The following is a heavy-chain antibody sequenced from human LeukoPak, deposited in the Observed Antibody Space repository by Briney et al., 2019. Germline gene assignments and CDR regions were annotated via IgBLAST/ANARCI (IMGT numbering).Heavy chain of an antibody. CDR1: GFTFSSYN. CDR3: ARFTGGFDY. J-gene: IGHJ4*02. D-gene: IGHD1-14*01. CDR2: ISGSSSTI. Sequence: GGSLRLSCAASGFTFSSYNMNWVRQAPGKGLEWVSYISGSSSTIYYADSVKGRFTISRDNAKNSLYLQMNSLRAEDTAVYYCARFTGGFDYWGQGTLVTVSS. V-gene: IGHV3-48*04.